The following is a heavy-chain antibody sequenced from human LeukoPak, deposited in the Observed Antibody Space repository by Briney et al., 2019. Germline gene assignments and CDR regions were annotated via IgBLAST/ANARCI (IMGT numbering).Heavy chain of an antibody. CDR1: GFTFSNYW. J-gene: IGHJ4*02. Sequence: GGSLRLSCAASGFTFSNYWMSWVRQAPGKGLEWVAHIKSDASETYYVDSVKGRFTISRDNAKNSLYLPMNSLRAEDTAVYYCARNSRYSFDIWGQGTLVSVSS. D-gene: IGHD3-9*01. CDR3: ARNSRYSFDI. V-gene: IGHV3-7*04. CDR2: IKSDASET.